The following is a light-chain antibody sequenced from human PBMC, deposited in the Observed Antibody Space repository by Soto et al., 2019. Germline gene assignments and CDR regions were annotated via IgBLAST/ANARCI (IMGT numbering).Light chain of an antibody. V-gene: IGKV3-15*01. J-gene: IGKJ5*01. CDR1: QSVSIH. CDR2: DTS. CDR3: QQYSNWPPIT. Sequence: ETVMTQSPGTLSESLGGRATLSCRVSQSVSIHLARYQQKPGQAPRVLISDTSARATGMPARFSGRGSGTVFTLTIRSLQSEDFAVYYCQQYSNWPPITFGQGTRLEIK.